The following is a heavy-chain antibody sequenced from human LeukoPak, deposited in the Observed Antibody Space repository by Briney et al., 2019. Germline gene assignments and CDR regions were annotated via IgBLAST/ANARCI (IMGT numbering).Heavy chain of an antibody. J-gene: IGHJ6*03. CDR3: ARDGDTAMRYYYYYMDV. D-gene: IGHD5-18*01. CDR2: INSDGSST. CDR1: GFTFSSYW. V-gene: IGHV3-74*01. Sequence: GGSLRLSCAASGFTFSSYWMHWVRQAPGKGLVWVSRINSDGSSTSYADSVKGRFTISRDNAKNTLYLQMNSLRAEDTAVYYCARDGDTAMRYYYYYMDVWGKGTTVTISS.